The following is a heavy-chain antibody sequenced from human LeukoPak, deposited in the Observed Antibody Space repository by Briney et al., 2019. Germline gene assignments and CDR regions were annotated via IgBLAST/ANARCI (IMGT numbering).Heavy chain of an antibody. J-gene: IGHJ5*02. CDR2: IYYSGST. Sequence: SETLSLTCTVSGGSISTYYWSWIRHPPGKGLEWIGYIYYSGSTTYNPSLKSRVTISVDTSKNQFSLKLSSVPAADTAVYYCARHICTGGSCYWFDPWGQGTLVTVSS. CDR1: GGSISTYY. CDR3: ARHICTGGSCYWFDP. V-gene: IGHV4-59*08. D-gene: IGHD2-15*01.